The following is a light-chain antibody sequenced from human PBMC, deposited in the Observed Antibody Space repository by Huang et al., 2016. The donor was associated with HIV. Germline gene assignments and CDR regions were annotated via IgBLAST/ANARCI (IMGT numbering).Light chain of an antibody. Sequence: DIVMTQSPDSLAVSPGERATINCKSSQTVLYSLNKKYYLAWFQQKPGRPPKLLMYWATTRASVVPDRFSGSGSGTDFTLTINNLQAEDVAVYFCLQYYSVPQTFGHGTKVEIK. CDR1: QTVLYSLNKKYY. CDR2: WAT. V-gene: IGKV4-1*01. J-gene: IGKJ1*01. CDR3: LQYYSVPQT.